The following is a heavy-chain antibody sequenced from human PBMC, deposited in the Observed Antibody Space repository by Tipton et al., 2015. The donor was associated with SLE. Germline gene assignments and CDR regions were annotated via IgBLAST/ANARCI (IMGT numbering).Heavy chain of an antibody. CDR3: AKDGSTEMWYFAL. V-gene: IGHV3-30*18. CDR2: IWYDGSNK. J-gene: IGHJ2*01. CDR1: GFGFYNFD. Sequence: SLRLSCSTSGFGFYNFDMNWVRQAPGKGLEWVAVIWYDGSNKYYADSVKGRFTISRDNSKNTLYLQINSLKVEDTAFYYCAKDGSTEMWYFALWGRGTLVTVSS. D-gene: IGHD5-24*01.